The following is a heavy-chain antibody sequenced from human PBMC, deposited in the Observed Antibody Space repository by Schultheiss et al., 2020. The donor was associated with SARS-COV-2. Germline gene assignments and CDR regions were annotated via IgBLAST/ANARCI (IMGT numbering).Heavy chain of an antibody. CDR1: GFTFSSYS. CDR3: ARVKAATIRYYYYYGMDV. CDR2: ISGGGIST. D-gene: IGHD5-12*01. Sequence: GGSLRLSCAASGFTFSSYSMNWVRQAPGKGLEWVSAISGGGISTYYADSVKGRFNTSRDNSRNTLYLQLSSLRAEDTAVYYCARVKAATIRYYYYYGMDVWGQGTTVTVSS. V-gene: IGHV3-23*01. J-gene: IGHJ6*02.